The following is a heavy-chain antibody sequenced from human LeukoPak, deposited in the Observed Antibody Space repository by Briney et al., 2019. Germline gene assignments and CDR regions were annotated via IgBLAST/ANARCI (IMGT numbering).Heavy chain of an antibody. CDR2: MNPNSGNT. CDR1: GYTFTSYD. D-gene: IGHD2/OR15-2a*01. J-gene: IGHJ5*02. CDR3: ARGRSKKIALHNWFDP. V-gene: IGHV1-8*01. Sequence: ASVKVSCKASGYTFTSYDINWVRQATGQGLEWMGWMNPNSGNTGYAQKFQGRVTMTRNTSISTAYMELSSLRSEDTAVYYCARGRSKKIALHNWFDPWGQGTLVTVSS.